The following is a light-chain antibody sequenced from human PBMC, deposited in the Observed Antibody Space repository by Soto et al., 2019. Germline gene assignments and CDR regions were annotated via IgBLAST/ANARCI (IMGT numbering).Light chain of an antibody. V-gene: IGLV2-11*01. CDR2: DVS. CDR3: CSYAGSYTFGYV. Sequence: QSALTQPRSVSGSPGQSVTISCTGTSSDVGGYNYVPWYQQHPGKAPKLMIYDVSKRPSGVPDRFSGSKSGNTASLTISGLQAEDEADYYCCSYAGSYTFGYVFGTGTKLTVL. J-gene: IGLJ1*01. CDR1: SSDVGGYNY.